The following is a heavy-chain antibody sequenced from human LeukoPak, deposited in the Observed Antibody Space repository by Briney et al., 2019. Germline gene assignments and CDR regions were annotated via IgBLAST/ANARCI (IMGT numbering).Heavy chain of an antibody. CDR1: GFTFSSYS. V-gene: IGHV4-34*08. D-gene: IGHD2-2*01. J-gene: IGHJ4*02. CDR2: INHSGST. Sequence: GSLRLSCAASGFTFSSYSMNWVRQAPGKGLEWIGEINHSGSTNYNPSLKSRVTISVDTSKNQFSLKLSSVTAADTAVYYWASAATPNWGQGTLVTVSS. CDR3: ASAATPN.